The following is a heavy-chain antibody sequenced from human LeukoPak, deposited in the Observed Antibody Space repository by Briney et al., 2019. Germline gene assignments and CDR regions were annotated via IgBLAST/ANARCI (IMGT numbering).Heavy chain of an antibody. CDR1: GGSISSSNW. D-gene: IGHD3-22*01. Sequence: PSETLSLTCAVSGGSISSSNWWSWVRQPPGKGLEWIGEIYHSGSTNYNPSLKSRVTISVDKSKNQFSLKLSSVTAADTAVYYCARSSYDSSGYYYWDYWGQGTLVTVSS. CDR3: ARSSYDSSGYYYWDY. V-gene: IGHV4-4*02. J-gene: IGHJ4*02. CDR2: IYHSGST.